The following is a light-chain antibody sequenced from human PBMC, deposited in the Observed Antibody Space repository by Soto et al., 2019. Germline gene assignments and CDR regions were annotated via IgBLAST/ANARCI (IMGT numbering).Light chain of an antibody. CDR1: SSDIGAYNY. V-gene: IGLV2-14*03. CDR3: ASYTTSGTPYV. CDR2: DVS. Sequence: QSALTQPASVSGSPGQSITISCTGTSSDIGAYNYVSWYQHHPGQAPKLMVYDVSSRPSGVSNRFSGSKSGNTASLTISGLQAEDEADYYCASYTTSGTPYVFATGTKLTVL. J-gene: IGLJ1*01.